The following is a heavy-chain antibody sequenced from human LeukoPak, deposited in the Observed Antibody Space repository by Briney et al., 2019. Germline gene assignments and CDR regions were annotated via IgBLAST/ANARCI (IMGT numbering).Heavy chain of an antibody. D-gene: IGHD2-2*01. CDR3: ARGAVVVVPAAMPEP. Sequence: GSVKVSCKASGYTFTGYYMHWVRQAPGQGLEWTGWINPNSGGTNYAQKFQGRVTMTRDTSISTAYMELSRLRSDDTAVYYCARGAVVVVPAAMPEPWGQGTLVTVSS. V-gene: IGHV1-2*02. CDR2: INPNSGGT. CDR1: GYTFTGYY. J-gene: IGHJ4*02.